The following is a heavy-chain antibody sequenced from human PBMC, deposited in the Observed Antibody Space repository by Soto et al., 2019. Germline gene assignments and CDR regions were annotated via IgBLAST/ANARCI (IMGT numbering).Heavy chain of an antibody. CDR2: IYYSGTT. CDR1: GGSISSGGYY. D-gene: IGHD2-21*01. J-gene: IGHJ6*02. CDR3: AASCVACGGFNYYGMDV. V-gene: IGHV4-31*03. Sequence: QVQLQESGPGLVKPSQTLSLTCTVSGGSISSGGYYWYWIRQHPGKGLEWIGYIYYSGTTYYNPSLKSRVTISVDTSKSQFSLKLSSVTAADTAVYYWAASCVACGGFNYYGMDVWGQGTTVTVSS.